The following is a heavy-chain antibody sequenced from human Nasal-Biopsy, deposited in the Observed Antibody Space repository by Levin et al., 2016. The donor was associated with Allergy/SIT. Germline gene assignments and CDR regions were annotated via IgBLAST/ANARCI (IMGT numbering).Heavy chain of an antibody. Sequence: ASVKVSCKASGYTFTDYYLHWVRKAPGQGLEWMGWINPKTDGTNEARKFQGRVSMTWDASITTAYMELRSLRSDDTAVYYCAREGDRRPMIRGWGSDWLGPWGQGTLVTVSS. V-gene: IGHV1-2*02. CDR1: GYTFTDYY. J-gene: IGHJ5*02. D-gene: IGHD3-10*01. CDR3: AREGDRRPMIRGWGSDWLGP. CDR2: INPKTDGT.